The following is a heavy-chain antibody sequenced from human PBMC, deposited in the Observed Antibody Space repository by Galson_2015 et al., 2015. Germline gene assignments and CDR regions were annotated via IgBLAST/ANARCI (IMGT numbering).Heavy chain of an antibody. Sequence: SVKVSCKASGGTFSSYAISWVRQAPGQGLEWMGGIIPIFGTANYAQRFQGRVTITADESTSTAYMELSSLRSEDTAVYYCARDLGVVGATYFDYWGQGTLVTVSS. V-gene: IGHV1-69*13. CDR1: GGTFSSYA. J-gene: IGHJ4*02. D-gene: IGHD1-26*01. CDR2: IIPIFGTA. CDR3: ARDLGVVGATYFDY.